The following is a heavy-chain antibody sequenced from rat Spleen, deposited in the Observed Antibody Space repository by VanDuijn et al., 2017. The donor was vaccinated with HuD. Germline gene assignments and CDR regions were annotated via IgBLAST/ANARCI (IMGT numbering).Heavy chain of an antibody. CDR1: GFTFSDYY. CDR2: ISAGGGDT. CDR3: ARDVMDA. V-gene: IGHV5S23*01. Sequence: EVQLVESGGGLVQPGRSLKLSCAASGFTFSDYYMAWVRQAPTKGLEWVAYISAGGGDTYYRYSVKGRFTISRDNAKSTLYLRMDSLRSEDTATYYCARDVMDAWGQGASVTVSS. J-gene: IGHJ4*01.